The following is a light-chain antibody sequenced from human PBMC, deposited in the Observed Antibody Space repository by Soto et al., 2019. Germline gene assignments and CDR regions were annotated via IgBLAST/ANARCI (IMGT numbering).Light chain of an antibody. CDR1: QSLSSHA. V-gene: IGKV3-20*01. J-gene: IGKJ1*01. CDR3: QQYGSS. Sequence: EIVLTQSPGTLSLSPGERATLSCRASQSLSSHALAWYQQKPGQAPRLLIYGASSRATGIPDRFSGSGSGTDFTLTISRLEPEDFEVYFCQQYGSSFGQGTKVDIK. CDR2: GAS.